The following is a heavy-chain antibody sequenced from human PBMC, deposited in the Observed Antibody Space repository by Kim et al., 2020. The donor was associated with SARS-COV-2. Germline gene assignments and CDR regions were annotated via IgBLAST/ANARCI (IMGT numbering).Heavy chain of an antibody. Sequence: TNYAQKFQGRVTISADETTSTAYMEMGSLESEDTGVYYCAKFDYWRGMDVWGQGTKVIVSS. V-gene: IGHV1-69*01. CDR3: AKFDYWRGMDV. J-gene: IGHJ6*02. CDR2: T. D-gene: IGHD3-9*01.